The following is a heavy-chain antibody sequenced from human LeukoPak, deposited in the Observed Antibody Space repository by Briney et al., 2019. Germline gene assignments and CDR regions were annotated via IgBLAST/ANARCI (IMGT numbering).Heavy chain of an antibody. Sequence: SETLSLTCTVSGGSISSYYWSWIRQPPGKGLEWIGYIYYSGSTNYNPSLKSRVTISVDTSKNQFSLKLSSVTAADTAVYYCARHPDPNIPSGRLPDYWGQGTLVTVSS. CDR1: GGSISSYY. V-gene: IGHV4-59*08. CDR3: ARHPDPNIPSGRLPDY. D-gene: IGHD1-26*01. J-gene: IGHJ4*02. CDR2: IYYSGST.